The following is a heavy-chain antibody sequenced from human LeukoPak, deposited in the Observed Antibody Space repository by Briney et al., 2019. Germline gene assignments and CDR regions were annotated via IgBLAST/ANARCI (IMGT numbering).Heavy chain of an antibody. D-gene: IGHD3-10*01. J-gene: IGHJ3*02. V-gene: IGHV1-69*13. CDR2: IIPIFGTA. Sequence: SVKVSCKASGGTFSSYAISWVRQAPGQGLEWMAGIIPIFGTANYAQKFQGRVTITADESTSTAYMELSSLRSEDTAVYYCARVLGTMVRGANAFDIWGQGTMVTVSS. CDR3: ARVLGTMVRGANAFDI. CDR1: GGTFSSYA.